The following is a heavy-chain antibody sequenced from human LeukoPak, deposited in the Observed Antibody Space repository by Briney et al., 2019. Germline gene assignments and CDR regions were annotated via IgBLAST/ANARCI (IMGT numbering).Heavy chain of an antibody. Sequence: ASVKVSCKASGYTLTSYALHWVRQAPGQRLEWMGWINVGNGNTKYSQKFQGRVTITRDTSASTVYMELSSLRSEDTAVYYCARDGIAAAGAYFDYWGQGTLVTVSS. V-gene: IGHV1-3*01. D-gene: IGHD6-13*01. CDR1: GYTLTSYA. CDR3: ARDGIAAAGAYFDY. J-gene: IGHJ4*02. CDR2: INVGNGNT.